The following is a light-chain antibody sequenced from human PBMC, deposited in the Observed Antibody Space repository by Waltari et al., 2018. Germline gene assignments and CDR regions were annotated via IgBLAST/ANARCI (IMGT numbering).Light chain of an antibody. V-gene: IGLV1-44*01. CDR3: ASWDDSLTGSWV. J-gene: IGLJ3*02. CDR1: NSTIGSND. Sequence: QSVVTQPPPVSGTPGQRVTIPCLGSNSTIGSNDVNWYQQLPGTAPKLLIYNNNQRPSGVPDRFSGSKSGSSASLAISGLQSEDEGDYYCASWDDSLTGSWVFGGGTKLTVL. CDR2: NNN.